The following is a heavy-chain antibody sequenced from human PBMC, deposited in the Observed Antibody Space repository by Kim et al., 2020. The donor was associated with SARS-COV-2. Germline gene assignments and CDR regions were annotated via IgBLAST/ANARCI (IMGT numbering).Heavy chain of an antibody. CDR1: GFTFDDYA. J-gene: IGHJ4*02. CDR2: ISWNSGSI. D-gene: IGHD4-17*01. V-gene: IGHV3-9*01. Sequence: GGSLRLSCAASGFTFDDYAMHWVRQAPGKGLEWVSGISWNSGSIGYADSVKGRFTISRDNAKNSLYLQMNSLRAEDTALYYCAKDTGPQTRGFAYWGQGT. CDR3: AKDTGPQTRGFAY.